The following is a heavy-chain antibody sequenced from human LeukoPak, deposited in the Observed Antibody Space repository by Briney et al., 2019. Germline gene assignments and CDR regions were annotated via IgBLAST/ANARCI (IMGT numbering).Heavy chain of an antibody. CDR3: ARDGGIAALYYYYYMDV. V-gene: IGHV1-69*04. CDR2: IIPILGIA. J-gene: IGHJ6*03. Sequence: SVKVSCMASGGTFSSYTISWVRQAPGQGLEWMGRIIPILGIANYAQKFQGRVTITADKSTSTAYMELSSLRSEDTAVYYCARDGGIAALYYYYYMDVWGKGTTVTVSS. D-gene: IGHD6-6*01. CDR1: GGTFSSYT.